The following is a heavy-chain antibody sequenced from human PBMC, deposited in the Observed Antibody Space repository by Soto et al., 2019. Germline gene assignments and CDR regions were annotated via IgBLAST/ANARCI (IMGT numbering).Heavy chain of an antibody. CDR3: ARWYGGNSGDY. CDR1: GSTLTSYD. J-gene: IGHJ4*02. Sequence: QVQLVQSGAEVKKLGAPVKVSCKAPGSTLTSYDINWLRQATGQGPEWMGWMNPNSGDTHYAQTFQGRVTMTRNTSISTAYMELSSLRSEDTAMYYCARWYGGNSGDYWGQGTLVTVSS. V-gene: IGHV1-8*01. CDR2: MNPNSGDT. D-gene: IGHD2-21*02.